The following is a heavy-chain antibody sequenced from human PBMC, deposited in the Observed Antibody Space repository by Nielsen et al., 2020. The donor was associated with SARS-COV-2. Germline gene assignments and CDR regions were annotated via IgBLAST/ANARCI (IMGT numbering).Heavy chain of an antibody. D-gene: IGHD1-26*01. CDR1: KFTFDHYA. CDR3: AKDVRQVGATFYYFDS. Sequence: GGSLRLSCAASKFTFDHYAMHWVRQAPGKGLEWVSGISWNSGNTGYADSVKGRFTISRDNAKNSLYLQMNSLRAEDTALYYCAKDVRQVGATFYYFDSWGQGTLVTVSS. J-gene: IGHJ4*02. CDR2: ISWNSGNT. V-gene: IGHV3-9*01.